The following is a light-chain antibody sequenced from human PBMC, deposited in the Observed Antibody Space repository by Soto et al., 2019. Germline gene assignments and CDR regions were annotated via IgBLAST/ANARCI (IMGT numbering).Light chain of an antibody. CDR1: QSVSSY. CDR2: GAS. CDR3: QQYGSSSA. V-gene: IGKV3-20*01. J-gene: IGKJ5*01. Sequence: FAQSPSILSVXAGEXVTLXCRASQSVSSYLAWYEQKPGQAPRLLIYGASSRPTSIPDRFSGSGSGTDFTLTISRLEPEDFAVYYCQQYGSSSAFGEGTGLEI.